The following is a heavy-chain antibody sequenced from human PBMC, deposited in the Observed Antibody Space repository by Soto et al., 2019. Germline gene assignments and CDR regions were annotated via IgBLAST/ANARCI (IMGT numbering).Heavy chain of an antibody. CDR1: GYTFTSYD. D-gene: IGHD3-10*01. CDR3: ARVAYYGSGSYLNWFDP. Sequence: QVQLVQSGAEVKKPGASVKVSCKASGYTFTSYDINWVRQATGQGLEWMGWMNPNSGNTGYAQKFQVRVTMTRNTSISTAYMELSSLRSEDTAVYYCARVAYYGSGSYLNWFDPWGQGTLVTVSS. J-gene: IGHJ5*02. V-gene: IGHV1-8*01. CDR2: MNPNSGNT.